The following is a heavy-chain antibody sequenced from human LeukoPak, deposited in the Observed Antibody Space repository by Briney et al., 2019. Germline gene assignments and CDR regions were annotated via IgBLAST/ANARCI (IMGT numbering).Heavy chain of an antibody. J-gene: IGHJ4*02. CDR1: GGSISSGGYY. V-gene: IGHV4-31*03. CDR2: IYYSGST. Sequence: SQTLSLTCTVSGGSISSGGYYWSWIRQHPGKGLEWIGYIYYSGSTYYNPSLKSRVTISVDTSKSQFSLKLSSVTAADTAVYYCARGDTAMGPFDYWGQGTLVTVSS. D-gene: IGHD5-18*01. CDR3: ARGDTAMGPFDY.